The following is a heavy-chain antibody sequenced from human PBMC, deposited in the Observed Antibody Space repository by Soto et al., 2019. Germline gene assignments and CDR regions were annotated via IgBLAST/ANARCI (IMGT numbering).Heavy chain of an antibody. CDR3: AKADGEQWLVPHLDN. CDR2: ISCCGGST. J-gene: IGHJ4*02. D-gene: IGHD6-19*01. V-gene: IGHV3-23*01. Sequence: EVQLLESGGGVVQPGGSLRLSCVASGFNVKKFAMAWVRQAPGEGLEWVSGISCCGGSTSYADFVKGRFSIARDDSKNTLSLQMNSLRVEDTAQYYCAKADGEQWLVPHLDNWGQGTLGTVS. CDR1: GFNVKKFA.